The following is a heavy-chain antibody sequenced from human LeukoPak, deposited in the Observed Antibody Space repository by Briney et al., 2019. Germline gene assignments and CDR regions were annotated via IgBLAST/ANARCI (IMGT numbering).Heavy chain of an antibody. CDR2: ISAYNGNT. J-gene: IGHJ4*02. CDR1: GYTFTSYG. V-gene: IGHV1-18*01. D-gene: IGHD3-22*01. Sequence: ASVKVSCKASGYTFTSYGISWVRQAPGQGLEWMGWISAYNGNTNYAQKLQGRVTMTTDTSTSTAYMELRSLRSDDTAVYYCARDRPEITMIVVVIISMDYWGQGTLVTVSS. CDR3: ARDRPEITMIVVVIISMDY.